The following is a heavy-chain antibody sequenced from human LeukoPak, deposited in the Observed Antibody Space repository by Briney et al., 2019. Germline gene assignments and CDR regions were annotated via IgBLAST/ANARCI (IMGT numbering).Heavy chain of an antibody. V-gene: IGHV3-23*01. J-gene: IGHJ1*01. CDR3: AKDLPIQD. CDR2: ISGSGTNT. CDR1: GFTFSNYV. Sequence: PGGSLRLSCAASGFTFSNYVMNWVRQAPGEGLEWVSGISGSGTNTHYTDSVKGRFTISRDNSKNTLYRQVNSLRSEDTAVYYCAKDLPIQDWGQGTLVTVSS.